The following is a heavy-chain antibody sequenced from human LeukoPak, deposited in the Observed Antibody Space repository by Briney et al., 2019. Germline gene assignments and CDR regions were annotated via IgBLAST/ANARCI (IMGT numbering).Heavy chain of an antibody. Sequence: ASVKVSCKASRYTFTGYYMHWVRQAPGQGLEWMGWINPNSGGTNYAQKFQGRVTMTRDTSISTAYMEVSRLRSDDTAVYYCARGLWGAYYFDYWGQGTLVTVSS. J-gene: IGHJ4*02. CDR2: INPNSGGT. CDR3: ARGLWGAYYFDY. D-gene: IGHD3-16*01. CDR1: RYTFTGYY. V-gene: IGHV1-2*02.